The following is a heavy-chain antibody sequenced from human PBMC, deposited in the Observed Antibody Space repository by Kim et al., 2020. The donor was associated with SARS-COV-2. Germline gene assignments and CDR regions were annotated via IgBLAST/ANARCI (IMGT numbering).Heavy chain of an antibody. J-gene: IGHJ6*02. Sequence: SVKVSCKASGGTFSSYAISWVRQAPGQGLEWMGGIIPIFGTANYAQKFQGRVTITADESTSTAYMELSSLRSEDTAVYYCAAPVAGTHYYYYYGMDVWGQGTTVTVSS. CDR3: AAPVAGTHYYYYYGMDV. CDR2: IIPIFGTA. CDR1: GGTFSSYA. V-gene: IGHV1-69*13. D-gene: IGHD6-19*01.